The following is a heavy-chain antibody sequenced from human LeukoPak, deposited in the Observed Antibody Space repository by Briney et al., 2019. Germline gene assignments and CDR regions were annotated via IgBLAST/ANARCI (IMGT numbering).Heavy chain of an antibody. V-gene: IGHV1-69*05. CDR3: ARRHSMVRGVIENWFDP. CDR2: IIPIFGTA. Sequence: SVKVSCKASGGTFSSYAISWVRQAPGQGLEWMGGIIPIFGTANYVQKFQGRVTMTRNTSISTAYMELSGLRSEDTAVYYCARRHSMVRGVIENWFDPWGQGTLVTVSS. J-gene: IGHJ5*02. D-gene: IGHD3-10*01. CDR1: GGTFSSYA.